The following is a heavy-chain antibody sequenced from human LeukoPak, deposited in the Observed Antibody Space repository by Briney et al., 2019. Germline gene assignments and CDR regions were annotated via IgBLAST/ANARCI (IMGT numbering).Heavy chain of an antibody. D-gene: IGHD5-18*01. Sequence: PSETLSLTCTVSGGAINRGPYFWGWIRQPPGKGLEWIASIHYSGSTYYNPSLKSRVTISVDTSKNQFSLKLNSVTAADTAVYYCAALRGDNYGYIDYWGQGTLVTVSS. J-gene: IGHJ4*02. CDR2: IHYSGST. CDR3: AALRGDNYGYIDY. V-gene: IGHV4-39*01. CDR1: GGAINRGPYF.